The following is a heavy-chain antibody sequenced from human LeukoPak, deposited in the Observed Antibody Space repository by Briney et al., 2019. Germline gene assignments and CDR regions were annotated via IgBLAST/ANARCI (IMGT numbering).Heavy chain of an antibody. CDR3: AKRLKRNYYYHYAMDV. J-gene: IGHJ6*02. CDR2: IDDSGVIR. CDR1: GFTFKTHA. V-gene: IGHV3-23*01. Sequence: GGFLRLSCAASGFTFKTHAMSWVRQASGKGLEWVSRIDDSGVIRSYADSVKGRFTISRDNSKMTLTLQMNSLRAEDTAVYYCAKRLKRNYYYHYAMDVWGQGTTVTVSS. D-gene: IGHD3-22*01.